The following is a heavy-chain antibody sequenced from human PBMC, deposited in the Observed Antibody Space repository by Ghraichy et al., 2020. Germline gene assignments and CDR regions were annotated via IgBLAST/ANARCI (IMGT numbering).Heavy chain of an antibody. CDR1: GGSFSGYY. CDR2: INHSGST. Sequence: SETLSLTCAVYGGSFSGYYWSWIRQPPGKGLEWIGEINHSGSTNYNPSLKSRVTISVDTSKNQFSLKLSSVTAADTAVYYFARGESGYCSGGSCISPWYFDLWGRGTLVTVSS. V-gene: IGHV4-34*01. D-gene: IGHD2-15*01. J-gene: IGHJ2*01. CDR3: ARGESGYCSGGSCISPWYFDL.